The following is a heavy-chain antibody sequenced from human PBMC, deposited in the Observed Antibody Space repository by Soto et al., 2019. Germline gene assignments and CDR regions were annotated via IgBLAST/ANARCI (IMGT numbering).Heavy chain of an antibody. CDR2: ISSGGTTI. CDR3: ATKGGGYYFQFDP. J-gene: IGHJ5*02. CDR1: GFTFSDYY. V-gene: IGHV3-11*01. D-gene: IGHD3-22*01. Sequence: GGSLRLSCAASGFTFSDYYMSWIRQAPGKGLEWVSYISSGGTTIYYADSVKGRFTISRDDAKNSLFLQMNSLRPEDTAVYFCATKGGGYYFQFDPWGQGTLVTVSS.